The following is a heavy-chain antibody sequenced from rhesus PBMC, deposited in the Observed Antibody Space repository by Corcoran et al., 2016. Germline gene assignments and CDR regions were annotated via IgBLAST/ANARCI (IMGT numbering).Heavy chain of an antibody. CDR3: ARYYEDDYGYYYTRYYFDY. J-gene: IGHJ4*01. CDR2: IYWDDDK. Sequence: QVTLKESGPALVKPTQTLTLTCTFSGFSPTTSGMGVGWIRQPPGKALEWLALIYWDDDKRYSTSLKSRLTISKDTSKNQVVLTMTNMDPVDTATYYCARYYEDDYGYYYTRYYFDYWGQGVMVTVSS. D-gene: IGHD3S6*01. CDR1: GFSPTTSGMG. V-gene: IGHV2-174*01.